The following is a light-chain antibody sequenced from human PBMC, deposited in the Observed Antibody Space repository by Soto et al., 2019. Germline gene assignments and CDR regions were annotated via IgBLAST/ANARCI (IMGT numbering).Light chain of an antibody. J-gene: IGKJ4*01. CDR2: DAS. CDR3: HQRSKWPLT. V-gene: IGKV3-11*01. Sequence: EIVLTQSPATLSLSPGERATLSGRASQSVSSYLAWYQQKPGQAPRLLISDASNRATGIPDRFSGSGSGTDFTLTISSLEPEDFAVYYCHQRSKWPLTFGGGTKVEIK. CDR1: QSVSSY.